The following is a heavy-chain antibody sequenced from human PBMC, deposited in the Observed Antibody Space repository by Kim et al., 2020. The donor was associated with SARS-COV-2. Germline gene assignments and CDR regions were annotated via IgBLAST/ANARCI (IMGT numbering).Heavy chain of an antibody. CDR1: GFTFTSSA. D-gene: IGHD2-15*01. Sequence: SVKVSCKASGFTFTSSAVQWVRQARGQRLEWIGWIVVGSGNTNYAQKFQERVTITRDMSTSTAYMELSSLRSEDTAVYYCAAAEYCSGGSCYWTFDYWGQGTLVTVSS. V-gene: IGHV1-58*01. CDR2: IVVGSGNT. J-gene: IGHJ4*02. CDR3: AAAEYCSGGSCYWTFDY.